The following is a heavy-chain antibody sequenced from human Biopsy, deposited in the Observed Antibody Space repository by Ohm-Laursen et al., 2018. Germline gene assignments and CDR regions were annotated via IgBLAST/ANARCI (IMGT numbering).Heavy chain of an antibody. V-gene: IGHV4-59*07. CDR1: DGSINSYY. D-gene: IGHD5-18*01. CDR2: IYYSGST. CDR3: ARGFSYGYDFDY. Sequence: SDTLSLTCTVSDGSINSYYWNWIRQPPGKRLEWIGNIYYSGSTNFNPSLKSRVTISVDTSKNQFSLKLSSVTAADTAVYFCARGFSYGYDFDYWGQGTLVAVSS. J-gene: IGHJ4*02.